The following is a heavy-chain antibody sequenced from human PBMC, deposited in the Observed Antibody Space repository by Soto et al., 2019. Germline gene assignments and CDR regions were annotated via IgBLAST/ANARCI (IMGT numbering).Heavy chain of an antibody. Sequence: EVQLVESGGGLVQPGGSLRLSCAASGFTVSSNYMSWVRQAPGKGLEWVSVIYSGGSTYYADFVKGRFTISRHNSKNTLYLQMNSLRAEDTAVYYCARARQGAAAGLGPFDYWGQGTLVTVSS. V-gene: IGHV3-53*04. CDR1: GFTVSSNY. CDR2: IYSGGST. D-gene: IGHD6-13*01. CDR3: ARARQGAAAGLGPFDY. J-gene: IGHJ4*02.